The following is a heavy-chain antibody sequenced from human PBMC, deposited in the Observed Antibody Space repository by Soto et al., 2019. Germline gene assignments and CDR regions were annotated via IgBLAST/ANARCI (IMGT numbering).Heavy chain of an antibody. J-gene: IGHJ4*02. CDR1: GGSMSSNY. D-gene: IGHD4-17*01. V-gene: IGHV4-59*01. CDR3: ARGGSYGDVIDN. Sequence: SETLSLTCTVSGGSMSSNYWTWIRQSPGKGLEWIGYIYYTGSTKYNPSLKSRVTISLDTSKNQFSLRLTSVTSADTAVYYCARGGSYGDVIDNGGQGAQGTVSS. CDR2: IYYTGST.